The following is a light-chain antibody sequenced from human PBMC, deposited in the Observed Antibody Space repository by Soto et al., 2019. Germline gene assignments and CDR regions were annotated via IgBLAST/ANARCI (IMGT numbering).Light chain of an antibody. CDR3: CSYVDTDTWV. CDR2: GVS. CDR1: NSDVGGYNY. J-gene: IGLJ3*02. Sequence: QSVLTPPRSVSGSPGQSVTISCTGTNSDVGGYNYVSWYQQYPGKAPKLMISGVSERPSGVPDRFSGSKSGNTASLTISGLQAEDEADYYCCSYVDTDTWVFGGGSKVTVL. V-gene: IGLV2-11*01.